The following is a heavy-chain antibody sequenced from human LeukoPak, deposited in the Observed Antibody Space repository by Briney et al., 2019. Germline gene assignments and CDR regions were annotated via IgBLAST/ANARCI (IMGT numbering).Heavy chain of an antibody. CDR1: GGSITSGSYY. Sequence: SETLSLTCTVSGGSITSGSYYWGWLRHPPGKGLEWIVYMYYSGSTYYNPSLKSRVTISVETSKNQFSLKLSSVTAADTAVYYCTLMVYARPFDYSGEGALVTVS. V-gene: IGHV4-30-4*08. J-gene: IGHJ4*02. CDR2: MYYSGST. CDR3: TLMVYARPFDY. D-gene: IGHD2-8*01.